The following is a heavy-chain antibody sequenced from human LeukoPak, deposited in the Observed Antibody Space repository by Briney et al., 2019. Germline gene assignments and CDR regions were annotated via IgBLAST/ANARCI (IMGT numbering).Heavy chain of an antibody. CDR1: GFTFRDYT. CDR2: IKTKSDGETT. D-gene: IGHD5-24*01. Sequence: PGGSLRLSCAASGFTFRDYTMNWVRQAPGKGLEWVGRIKTKSDGETTDYAAPVKGRFTISRDDSKNTLYVQMNSLKIEDTAVYYCTTDPWHGMDVWGRGTTVTVSS. V-gene: IGHV3-15*07. CDR3: TTDPWHGMDV. J-gene: IGHJ6*02.